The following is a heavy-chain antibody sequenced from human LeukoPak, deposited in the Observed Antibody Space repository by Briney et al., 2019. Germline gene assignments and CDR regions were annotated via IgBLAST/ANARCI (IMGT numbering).Heavy chain of an antibody. CDR3: ARGIRDSGYDYYFDY. V-gene: IGHV4-38-2*01. Sequence: SETLSLTCAVSGYSISSGYYWGWIRQPPGKGLEWIGSIYHSGSTYYNPSLKSRVTISVDTSKYQFSLKLSSVTAADTAVYYCARGIRDSGYDYYFDYWGQGTLVTVSS. D-gene: IGHD5-12*01. CDR1: GYSISSGYY. J-gene: IGHJ4*02. CDR2: IYHSGST.